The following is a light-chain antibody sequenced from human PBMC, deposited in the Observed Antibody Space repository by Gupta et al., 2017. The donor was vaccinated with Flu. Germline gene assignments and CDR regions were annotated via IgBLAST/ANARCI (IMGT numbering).Light chain of an antibody. V-gene: IGKV1-39*01. CDR2: TAS. CDR3: QQSVSTPHT. J-gene: IGKJ2*01. Sequence: DIQMTQSPSSLSASIGDRVTITCRASQPISFYLNWYQQKAGEAPKVLIYTASSLQGRVPSRFSGYGSGTHFTLTITDLQPEDSGTYYCQQSVSTPHTFGQGTKLEIK. CDR1: QPISFY.